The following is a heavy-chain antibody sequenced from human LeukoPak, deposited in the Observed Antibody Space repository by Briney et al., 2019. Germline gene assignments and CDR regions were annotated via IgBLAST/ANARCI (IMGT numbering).Heavy chain of an antibody. CDR1: GFTFSSHA. V-gene: IGHV3-23*01. CDR2: ISSGGGTT. D-gene: IGHD3-10*01. CDR3: AKDRSGSGYFDY. Sequence: TGGSLRLSRAASGFTFSSHAMSWVRQAPGKGLEWVSRISSGGGTTDYTDSVKGRFTISRDTSKNTLYLQMNSLRAEDTAVYYCAKDRSGSGYFDYWGQGTLVTVSS. J-gene: IGHJ4*02.